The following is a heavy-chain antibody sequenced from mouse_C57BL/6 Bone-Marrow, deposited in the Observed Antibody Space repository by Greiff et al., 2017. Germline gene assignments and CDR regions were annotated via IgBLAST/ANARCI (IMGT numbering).Heavy chain of an antibody. J-gene: IGHJ3*01. CDR1: GFTFSDYY. CDR2: INYDGSST. Sequence: EVKLVESEGGLVQPGSSMKLSCTASGFTFSDYYMAWVRQVPEKGLEWVANINYDGSSTYYLDSLKSRFIISRDNAKNILYLQMSSLKSEDTATYYCARDQDYYGSRAPFAYWGQGTLVTVSA. CDR3: ARDQDYYGSRAPFAY. V-gene: IGHV5-16*01. D-gene: IGHD1-1*01.